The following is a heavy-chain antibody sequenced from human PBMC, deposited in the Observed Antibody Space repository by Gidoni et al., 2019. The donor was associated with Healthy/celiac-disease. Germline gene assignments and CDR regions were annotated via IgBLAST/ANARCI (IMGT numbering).Heavy chain of an antibody. J-gene: IGHJ4*02. CDR2: ISGSGGST. CDR1: GFTFSSLA. Sequence: EVQLLESGGGMVQPGGSLSISCAASGFTFSSLAMSWVRQAPGKVLEWVSAISGSGGSTYYADSVKGRFTISRDNSKNTLYLQMNSLRAEDTAVYYCAKVGGYSSSWYDYFDYWGQGTLVTVSS. CDR3: AKVGGYSSSWYDYFDY. D-gene: IGHD6-13*01. V-gene: IGHV3-23*01.